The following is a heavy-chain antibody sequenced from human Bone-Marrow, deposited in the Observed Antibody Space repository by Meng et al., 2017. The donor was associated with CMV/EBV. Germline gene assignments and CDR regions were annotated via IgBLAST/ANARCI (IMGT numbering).Heavy chain of an antibody. CDR1: GGSISSYY. CDR3: ARGCSSTSCYTAFDY. D-gene: IGHD2-2*02. J-gene: IGHJ4*02. CDR2: IYYSGST. V-gene: IGHV4-59*01. Sequence: SETLSLTCTVSGGSISSYYWSWIRQPPGKGLEWIGYIYYSGSTNYNPSLKSRVTISVDTSKNQFSLKLNSVTAADTAVYYCARGCSSTSCYTAFDYWGQGTLVTVDS.